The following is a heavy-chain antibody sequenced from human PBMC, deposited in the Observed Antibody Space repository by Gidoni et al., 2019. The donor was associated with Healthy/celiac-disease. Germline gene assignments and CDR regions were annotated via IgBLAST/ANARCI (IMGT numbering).Heavy chain of an antibody. CDR1: GFTFGAYA. V-gene: IGHV3-49*04. J-gene: IGHJ4*02. CDR3: TRGSGYDRPFDY. Sequence: EVQLVESGGGLVQPGRSLRLSCTASGFTFGAYAMSWVRQAPGKGLEWVGFIRSKAYGETTEYAASVKGRFTISRDDSKSIAYLQMNSLKTEDTAVYYCTRGSGYDRPFDYWGQGTLVTVSS. CDR2: IRSKAYGETT. D-gene: IGHD5-12*01.